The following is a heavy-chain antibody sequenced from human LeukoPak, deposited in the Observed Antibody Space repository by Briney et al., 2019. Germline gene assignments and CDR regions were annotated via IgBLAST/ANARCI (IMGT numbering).Heavy chain of an antibody. Sequence: ASVKVSCKASGYTFTSYGVTWVRQAPGQGLEWMGWISAYNGNTNYAQKLQGRVTMTTDTSTSTAYMELRSLRSDDTAVYYCARTTVVRLYDILTGYYYGPHDAFDIWGQGTMVTVSS. D-gene: IGHD3-9*01. V-gene: IGHV1-18*01. CDR1: GYTFTSYG. J-gene: IGHJ3*02. CDR2: ISAYNGNT. CDR3: ARTTVVRLYDILTGYYYGPHDAFDI.